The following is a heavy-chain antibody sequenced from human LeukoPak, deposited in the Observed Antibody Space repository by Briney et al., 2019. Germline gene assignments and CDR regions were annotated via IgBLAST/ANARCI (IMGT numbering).Heavy chain of an antibody. CDR1: GLTFSDYY. D-gene: IGHD6-13*01. V-gene: IGHV3-11*06. J-gene: IGHJ4*02. Sequence: GGSLRLSCAASGLTFSDYYMSWIRQAPGKGLEWVSYISSSSSYTNYADSVKGRFTISRDNAKNSLYLQMNSLRAEDTAVYYCARDGAAAGNHNYWGQGTLVTVSS. CDR3: ARDGAAAGNHNY. CDR2: ISSSSSYT.